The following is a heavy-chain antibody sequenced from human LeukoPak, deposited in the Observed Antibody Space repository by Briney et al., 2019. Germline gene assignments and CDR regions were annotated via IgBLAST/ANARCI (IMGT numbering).Heavy chain of an antibody. CDR2: ISGDSSYI. J-gene: IGHJ4*02. V-gene: IGHV3-21*01. D-gene: IGHD3-10*02. Sequence: KPGGSLRLSCAASGFTFSDYTMTWVRQAPGKGLEWVASISGDSSYIDYADSVKGRFTISRDNAKNSLFLKTDTLRGDDTGIYYRARDPNVLGITPYYFDFWGQGTLVTVSS. CDR1: GFTFSDYT. CDR3: ARDPNVLGITPYYFDF.